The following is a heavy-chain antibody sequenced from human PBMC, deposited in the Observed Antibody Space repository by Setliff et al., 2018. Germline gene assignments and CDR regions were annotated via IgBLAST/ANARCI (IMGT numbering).Heavy chain of an antibody. CDR3: VRNPLSPEASTPGGY. D-gene: IGHD3-16*01. J-gene: IGHJ4*02. Sequence: ASVKVSCKASGYSFISYDINWVRQAPGQGLEWMGWMNPERDNTGYAQKFQGRVTMTGHASINTAYMELTSLTSEDTAVYYCVRNPLSPEASTPGGYWGQGTLVTVSS. V-gene: IGHV1-8*01. CDR2: MNPERDNT. CDR1: GYSFISYD.